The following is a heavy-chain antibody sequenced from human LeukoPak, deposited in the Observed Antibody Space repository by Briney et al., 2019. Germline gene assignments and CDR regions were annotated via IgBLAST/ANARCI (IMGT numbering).Heavy chain of an antibody. CDR1: GGSISSGSYY. Sequence: NTSETLSLTCTVSGGSISSGSYYWSWIRQPPGKGLEWIGYIYYSGSTNYNPSLKSRVTISVDTSKNQFSLKLSSVTAADTAVYYCARIGGAAADLRGFPYYYYMDVWGKGTTVTVSS. CDR2: IYYSGST. CDR3: ARIGGAAADLRGFPYYYYMDV. J-gene: IGHJ6*03. V-gene: IGHV4-61*01. D-gene: IGHD6-13*01.